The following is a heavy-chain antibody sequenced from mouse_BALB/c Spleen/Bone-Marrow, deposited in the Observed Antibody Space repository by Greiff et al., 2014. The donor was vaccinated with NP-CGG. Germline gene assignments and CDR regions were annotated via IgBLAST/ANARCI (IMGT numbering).Heavy chain of an antibody. Sequence: EVKLMESGAELVKPGASVKLSCTASGFNIKDTYMHWVKQRPEQGLEWIGRIDPGNGNTKYDPKFQGKATITADTSSNTAYLQLSSLTSEDTAVYYCAAYYYGSSQFAYWGQGTLVTVSA. V-gene: IGHV14-3*02. CDR1: GFNIKDTY. CDR3: AAYYYGSSQFAY. D-gene: IGHD1-1*01. J-gene: IGHJ3*01. CDR2: IDPGNGNT.